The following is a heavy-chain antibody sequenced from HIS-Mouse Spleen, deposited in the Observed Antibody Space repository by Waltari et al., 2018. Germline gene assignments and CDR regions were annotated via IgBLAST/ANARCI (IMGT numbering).Heavy chain of an antibody. D-gene: IGHD6-13*01. CDR3: AREIPYSSSWYDWYFDL. CDR2: IYYSGST. CDR1: GGSISSSSYY. J-gene: IGHJ2*01. Sequence: QLQLQESGPGLVKPSETLSLTCTVSGGSISSSSYYWGWIRQPPGKGLEWIGSIYYSGSTSYNPSLMRRVTISVDTSKNQFSLKLGSVTAAATAVYYCAREIPYSSSWYDWYFDLWGRGTLVTVSS. V-gene: IGHV4-39*07.